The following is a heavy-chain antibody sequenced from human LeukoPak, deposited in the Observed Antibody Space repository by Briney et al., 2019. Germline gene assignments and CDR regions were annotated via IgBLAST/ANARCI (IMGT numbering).Heavy chain of an antibody. J-gene: IGHJ4*02. CDR3: AKDLSWGPSDY. CDR2: IWYDGSNK. Sequence: GRPLRPSCAAPGITFSSYGMPWASPAPGKALEWVAVIWYDGSNKYYADAVKGRFTISRDNSKNTLYLQMNSLRAEDTAVYYCAKDLSWGPSDYWGQGTLVTVSS. D-gene: IGHD3-16*01. CDR1: GITFSSYG. V-gene: IGHV3-33*06.